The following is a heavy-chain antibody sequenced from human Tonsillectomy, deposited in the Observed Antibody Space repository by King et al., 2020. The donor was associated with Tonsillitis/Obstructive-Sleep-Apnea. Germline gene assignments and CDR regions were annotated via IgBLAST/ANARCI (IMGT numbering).Heavy chain of an antibody. CDR2: IYHSGHT. J-gene: IGHJ4*02. CDR3: ASRGGRSGYYSFDY. D-gene: IGHD3-3*01. CDR1: GGSISSGDW. Sequence: QLQESGSGLVKPSGTLSLTCAISGGSISSGDWWSWVRQPPGKGLEWLGQIYHSGHTNYNPSLKGRVTISVDKSKNQFSLKLSSVTAADTAVYYCASRGGRSGYYSFDYWGQGILVTVSS. V-gene: IGHV4-4*02.